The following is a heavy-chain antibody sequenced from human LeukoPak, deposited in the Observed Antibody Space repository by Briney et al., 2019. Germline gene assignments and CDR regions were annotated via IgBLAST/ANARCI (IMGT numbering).Heavy chain of an antibody. CDR2: INHSGST. CDR1: GVSFSGYY. J-gene: IGHJ3*02. V-gene: IGHV4-34*01. D-gene: IGHD2-2*01. CDR3: ARDQIPLDAFDI. Sequence: KPSETLSPTCAVYGVSFSGYYWSWIRQPPGKGLEWIGEINHSGSTNYNPSLKSRVTISVDTSKNQFSLKLSSVTAADTAVYYCARDQIPLDAFDIWGQGTMVTVSS.